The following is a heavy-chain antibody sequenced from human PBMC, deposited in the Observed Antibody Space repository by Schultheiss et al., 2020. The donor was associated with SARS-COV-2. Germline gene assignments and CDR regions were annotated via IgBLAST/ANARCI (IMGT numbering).Heavy chain of an antibody. V-gene: IGHV4-39*01. CDR2: IYYSGST. J-gene: IGHJ5*02. Sequence: SQTLSLTCTVSGGSISSRSYYWGWIRQPPGKGLEWIGSIYYSGSTYYNPSLKSRVTISVDTSKNQFSLKLSSVTAADTAVYYCARVPGYSISWYAVGNWFDPWGQGTLVTVSS. CDR3: ARVPGYSISWYAVGNWFDP. CDR1: GGSISSRSYY. D-gene: IGHD6-13*01.